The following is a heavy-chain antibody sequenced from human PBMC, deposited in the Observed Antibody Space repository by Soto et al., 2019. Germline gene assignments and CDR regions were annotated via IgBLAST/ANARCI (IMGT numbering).Heavy chain of an antibody. CDR3: AILLGGAGWRVDY. CDR2: IYYSGST. CDR1: GGSISSGGYY. D-gene: IGHD3-16*01. J-gene: IGHJ4*02. V-gene: IGHV4-31*03. Sequence: QVQLQESGPGLVKPSQTLSLTCTVSGGSISSGGYYWSWIRQHPGKGLEWIGYIYYSGSTYYNPSLNSRVTITVDTSKNQFSLKLSSVTAADTAVYYCAILLGGAGWRVDYWGQGTLVTVSS.